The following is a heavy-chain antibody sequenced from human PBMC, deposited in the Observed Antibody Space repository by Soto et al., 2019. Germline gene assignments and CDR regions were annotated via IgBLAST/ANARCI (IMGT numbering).Heavy chain of an antibody. CDR3: GKGTWGAFDI. V-gene: IGHV3-23*01. J-gene: IGHJ3*02. CDR1: GFTFSSNA. CDR2: ITSGSGGGT. Sequence: EVQLLESGGGLVQPGGSLRLSCVASGFTFSSNAMSWVRQAPGKGLEWVSHITSGSGGGTYYAEYVKGRFTISRDNAKTTLYMHMNSLRVEDTAVYYCGKGTWGAFDIWGHGTVVTVSS. D-gene: IGHD7-27*01.